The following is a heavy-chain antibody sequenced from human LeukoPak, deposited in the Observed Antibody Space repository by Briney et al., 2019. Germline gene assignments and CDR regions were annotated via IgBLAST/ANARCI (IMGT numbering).Heavy chain of an antibody. CDR3: ARGVKPNLYYFDY. Sequence: SVNVSFKASGGSFSSYAIGLVRQAPGQGLEWMGRIIPIFGTANYAQKFQGRVTITTDESTSTAYMELSSLRSEDTAVYYCARGVKPNLYYFDYWGQGTLVTVSS. CDR1: GGSFSSYA. CDR2: IIPIFGTA. J-gene: IGHJ4*02. D-gene: IGHD2-21*01. V-gene: IGHV1-69*05.